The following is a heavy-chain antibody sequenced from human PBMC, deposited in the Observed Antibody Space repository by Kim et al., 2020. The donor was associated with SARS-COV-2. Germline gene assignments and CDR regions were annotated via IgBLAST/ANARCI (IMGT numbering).Heavy chain of an antibody. CDR3: ARDLESTAAAGYYYYYMDV. V-gene: IGHV7-4-1*02. CDR1: GYTFTSYA. J-gene: IGHJ6*03. D-gene: IGHD6-13*01. CDR2: INTNTGNP. Sequence: VSVKVSCKASGYTFTSYAMNWVRQAPGQGLEWMGWINTNTGNPTYAQGFTGRFVFSLDTSVSTAYLQISSLKAEDTAVYYCARDLESTAAAGYYYYYMDVWGKGTTVTVSS.